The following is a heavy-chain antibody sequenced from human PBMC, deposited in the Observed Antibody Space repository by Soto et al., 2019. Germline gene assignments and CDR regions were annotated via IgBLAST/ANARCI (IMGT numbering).Heavy chain of an antibody. CDR3: AIGGGLTPYYYYYYMDV. CDR1: GYTFTSYY. CDR2: INPSGGST. Sequence: QVQLVQSGAEVKKPGASVKVSCKASGYTFTSYYMHWVRQAPGQGLEWMGIINPSGGSTSYAHKFQGSVTMTRDTSTSTVYMELSSLRSEDTAVYYCAIGGGLTPYYYYYYMDVWGKGTTVTVSS. V-gene: IGHV1-46*01. J-gene: IGHJ6*03. D-gene: IGHD1-20*01.